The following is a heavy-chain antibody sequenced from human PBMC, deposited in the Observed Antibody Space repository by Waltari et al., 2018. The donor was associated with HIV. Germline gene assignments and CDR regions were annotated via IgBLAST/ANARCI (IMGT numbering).Heavy chain of an antibody. V-gene: IGHV1-2*06. CDR3: ARVTTVTGDSYFYYGMDV. CDR2: INPNSGGT. CDR1: GYTFTGYY. J-gene: IGHJ6*02. Sequence: QVQLVQSGAEVMKPGASVKVSCKASGYTFTGYYLHWVRPAPGQGLEWMGRINPNSGGTNYAQKVQARVTMTRHTSTGADYMELSSLIPNDTAVYYCARVTTVTGDSYFYYGMDVWGQGTTVTVSS. D-gene: IGHD4-17*01.